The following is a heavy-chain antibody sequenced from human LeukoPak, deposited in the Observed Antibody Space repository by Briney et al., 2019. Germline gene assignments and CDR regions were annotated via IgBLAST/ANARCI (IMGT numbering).Heavy chain of an antibody. J-gene: IGHJ3*02. CDR1: GGSIGSHY. V-gene: IGHV4-59*11. D-gene: IGHD3-22*01. Sequence: PSETLSLTCTVSGGSIGSHYWGWIRQPPGEGLEWIGYIYYSGTTSYNPSLKSRVTISVDTSKNQFSLKLSSVTAADTAVYYCARGYYDSRGEAFDIWGLGTMVTVSS. CDR2: IYYSGTT. CDR3: ARGYYDSRGEAFDI.